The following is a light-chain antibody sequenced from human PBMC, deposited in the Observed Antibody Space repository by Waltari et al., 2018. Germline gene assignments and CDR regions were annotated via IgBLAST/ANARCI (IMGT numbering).Light chain of an antibody. V-gene: IGLV2-8*01. Sequence: QSALTQPPSASGSPGPSVTISCTGTSSAVGGYNYVSWYQQHPGKAPKPMIYEFTKRPSGVPDRFSGSKSGNTASLTVSGLQAEDEADYYCSSFAGTNQGAFGGGTKLTVL. CDR3: SSFAGTNQGA. J-gene: IGLJ2*01. CDR1: SSAVGGYNY. CDR2: EFT.